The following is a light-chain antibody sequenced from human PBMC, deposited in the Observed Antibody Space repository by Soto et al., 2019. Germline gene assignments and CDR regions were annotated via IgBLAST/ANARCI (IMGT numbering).Light chain of an antibody. Sequence: QTVVTQEPSLTVSPGGTVTLTCASSTGAVTSGYYPNWFQQKPGQAPRALIYSTSNQHSWTPARFSGSLLGGKAALTLSGVHHEDEAEYYCLLYYGGAQLVFGGGTKLTVL. CDR3: LLYYGGAQLV. CDR1: TGAVTSGYY. J-gene: IGLJ3*02. V-gene: IGLV7-43*01. CDR2: STS.